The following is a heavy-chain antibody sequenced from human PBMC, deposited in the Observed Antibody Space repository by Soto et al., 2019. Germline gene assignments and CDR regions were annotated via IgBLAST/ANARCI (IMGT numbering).Heavy chain of an antibody. CDR2: IYWDDDK. V-gene: IGHV2-5*02. D-gene: IGHD3-16*01. CDR3: AHRRGVLFDY. CDR1: GFSLSTSGVG. Sequence: QITLKESGPTLVKPTQTLTLTCTFSGFSLSTSGVGVGWIRQSPGKALEWLALIYWDDDKRYSPSLKSRLTIARDTSKHQVVLTMTNMDPVDTATYFCAHRRGVLFDYWGQGTLVTVSS. J-gene: IGHJ4*02.